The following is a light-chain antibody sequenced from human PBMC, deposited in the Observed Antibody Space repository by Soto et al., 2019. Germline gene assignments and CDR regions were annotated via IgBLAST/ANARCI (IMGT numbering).Light chain of an antibody. CDR2: GAS. Sequence: DIQMTQSPSSLSASVGDRVTITCRASQSISTSLNWYQQKPGKAPRLLIFGASNLQSGVSSRFSGSGSGTDFTLTISSLQPDDFATYFCQQTNIDPLPFGGGTKVEVK. V-gene: IGKV1-39*01. CDR1: QSISTS. J-gene: IGKJ4*01. CDR3: QQTNIDPLP.